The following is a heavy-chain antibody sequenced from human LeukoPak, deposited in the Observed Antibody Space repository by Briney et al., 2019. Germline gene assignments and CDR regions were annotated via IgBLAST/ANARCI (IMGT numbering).Heavy chain of an antibody. CDR1: GYTFTGYY. CDR3: AREGGGYSSSWYEGRHFDY. D-gene: IGHD6-13*01. V-gene: IGHV1-2*02. CDR2: INPNSGGT. Sequence: ASVKVSCKASGYTFTGYYMHWVRQAPGQGLEWMGWINPNSGGTNYAQKFQGRVTMTSDTSISTAYMELSRLRSDDTAVYYCAREGGGYSSSWYEGRHFDYWGQGTLVTVSS. J-gene: IGHJ4*02.